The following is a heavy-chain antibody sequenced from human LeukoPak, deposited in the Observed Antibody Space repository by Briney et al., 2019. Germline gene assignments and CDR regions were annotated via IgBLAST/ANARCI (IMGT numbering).Heavy chain of an antibody. J-gene: IGHJ4*02. CDR1: GYSFTSHW. CDR2: IYPGDFDT. Sequence: KNGASLKISCKGPGYSFTSHWIGWVRQLPGKGLEWMGIIYPGDFDTRYSPSCQGQVTISADKSISTAYLQWSSLKASDTAMYYCARVSTPSAYDPFDFWGQGTLVTVSS. D-gene: IGHD5-12*01. CDR3: ARVSTPSAYDPFDF. V-gene: IGHV5-51*01.